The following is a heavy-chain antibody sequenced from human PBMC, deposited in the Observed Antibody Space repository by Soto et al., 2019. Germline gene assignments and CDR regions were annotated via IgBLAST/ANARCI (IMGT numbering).Heavy chain of an antibody. CDR2: IGGTGSNT. V-gene: IGHV3-23*01. CDR1: GSTSTSYA. CDR3: EKDGGVTVVRGVNVFGN. J-gene: IGHJ4*02. D-gene: IGHD3-10*01. Sequence: GGSLRLSCAASGSTSTSYAMSLVRQAPGKWLEWVSGIGGTGSNTYYADSVKGRFTISRDKSKTTLNLQMNSLRAEDKAVYFCEKDGGVTVVRGVNVFGNWGQGTMVTVSS.